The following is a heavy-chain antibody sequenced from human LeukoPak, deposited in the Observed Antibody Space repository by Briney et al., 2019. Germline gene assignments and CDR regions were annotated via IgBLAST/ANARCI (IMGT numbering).Heavy chain of an antibody. CDR1: GFTFSNAW. J-gene: IGHJ6*03. CDR3: TTDLMSCSNTSCYHYYYYMDV. V-gene: IGHV3-15*01. CDR2: IKSKTDGGTT. Sequence: PGGSLRLSCAASGFTFSNAWMSWVRQAPGKGLEWVGRIKSKTDGGTTDYAAPVKGRFTISRDDSKNTLYLQMNSLKTEDTAVYYCTTDLMSCSNTSCYHYYYYMDVWGKGTTVTVSS. D-gene: IGHD2-2*01.